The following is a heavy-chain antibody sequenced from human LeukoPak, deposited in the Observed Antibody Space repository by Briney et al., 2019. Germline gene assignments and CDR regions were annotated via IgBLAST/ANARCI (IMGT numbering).Heavy chain of an antibody. CDR2: IWYDESKN. CDR3: ARDAGERWTVDFDY. V-gene: IGHV3-33*08. J-gene: IGHJ4*02. Sequence: GGSLRLSCAASGFTFSSYWMSWVRQAPGKGLEWVAFIWYDESKNSHADSVKGRFTISRDNSKNTLYLQMDSLRAEDTAVYYCARDAGERWTVDFDYWGQGTLVTVSS. CDR1: GFTFSSYW. D-gene: IGHD3/OR15-3a*01.